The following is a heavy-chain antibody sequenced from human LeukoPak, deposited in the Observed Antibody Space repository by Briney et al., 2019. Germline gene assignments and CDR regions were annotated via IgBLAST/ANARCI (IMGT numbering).Heavy chain of an antibody. V-gene: IGHV4-31*03. Sequence: PSETLSLTCTVSGGSISSGGYYWSWIRQHPGKGLEWIGYIYYSGSTYYNPSLKSRVTIPVDTSKNQFSLKLSSVTAADTAVYYCARGRYYYGSGSYYNVPPYYGMDVWGQGTTVTVSS. CDR2: IYYSGST. CDR3: ARGRYYYGSGSYYNVPPYYGMDV. CDR1: GGSISSGGYY. J-gene: IGHJ6*02. D-gene: IGHD3-10*01.